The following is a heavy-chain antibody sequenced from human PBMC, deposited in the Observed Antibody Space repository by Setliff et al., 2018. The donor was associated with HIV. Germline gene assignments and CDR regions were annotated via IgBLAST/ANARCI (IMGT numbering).Heavy chain of an antibody. D-gene: IGHD1-26*01. Sequence: PGGSLRLSCAASGFPFSTYPMHWVRQAPGKGPEYVSTINNDGAHTFYADSVKGRFTISRDNSKNTLYLQMGSLGAEDNAVYYCARALSRWLGATPPDIWGQGTMVTV. CDR2: INNDGAHT. V-gene: IGHV3-64*02. J-gene: IGHJ3*02. CDR3: ARALSRWLGATPPDI. CDR1: GFPFSTYP.